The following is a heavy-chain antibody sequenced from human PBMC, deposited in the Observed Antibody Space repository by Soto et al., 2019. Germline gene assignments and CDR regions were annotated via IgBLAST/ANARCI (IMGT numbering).Heavy chain of an antibody. CDR2: TYYRSKWYN. J-gene: IGHJ6*02. Sequence: PSQTLSLTCAISGDSVSSNSAAWNWIRQSPSRGLEWLGRTYYRSKWYNDYAVSVKSRITINPDTSKNQFSLQLNSVTPEDTAVYYCARDFILTGSMGLSGYYYYGMDVWGQGTTVTVSS. CDR1: GDSVSSNSAA. CDR3: ARDFILTGSMGLSGYYYYGMDV. V-gene: IGHV6-1*01. D-gene: IGHD3-9*01.